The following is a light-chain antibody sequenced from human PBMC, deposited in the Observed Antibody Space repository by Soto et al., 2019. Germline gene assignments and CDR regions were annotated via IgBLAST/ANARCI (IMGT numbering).Light chain of an antibody. CDR2: GAS. CDR3: QQYHDWPPIT. CDR1: QSLRSN. Sequence: SPGERATLSCRASQSLRSNLAWYQQKPGQAPRLLIYGASTRATGIPARFSGSGSGTEFTLTISSLQSEDFAVYYCQQYHDWPPITFGQGTRLEIK. J-gene: IGKJ5*01. V-gene: IGKV3-15*01.